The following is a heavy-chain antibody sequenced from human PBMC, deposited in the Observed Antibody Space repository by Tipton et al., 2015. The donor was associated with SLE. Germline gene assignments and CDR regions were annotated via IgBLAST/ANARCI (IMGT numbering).Heavy chain of an antibody. V-gene: IGHV4-30-4*08. CDR2: IYYSGST. CDR3: ARQASIYYYDSSGYYYFDY. D-gene: IGHD3-22*01. J-gene: IGHJ4*02. CDR1: GGSISSGDYY. Sequence: TLSLTCTVSGGSISSGDYYWSCIRQPPGKGLEWIGYIYYSGSTYYNPSLKSRVTISVDTSKNQFSLKLSSVTAADTAVYYCARQASIYYYDSSGYYYFDYWGQGTLVPVSS.